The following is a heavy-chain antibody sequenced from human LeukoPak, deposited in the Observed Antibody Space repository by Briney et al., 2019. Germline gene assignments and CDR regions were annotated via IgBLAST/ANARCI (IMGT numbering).Heavy chain of an antibody. CDR3: ARDPPNWFDP. V-gene: IGHV1-8*01. J-gene: IGHJ5*02. CDR1: GYTFTSYD. CDR2: MNPNSGNT. Sequence: ASVKVSCKASGYTFTSYDINWVRQATGQGLEWMGWMNPNSGNTGYAQKFQGRVTMTTDTSTSTAYMELRSLRSDDTAVYYCARDPPNWFDPWGQGTLVTVSS.